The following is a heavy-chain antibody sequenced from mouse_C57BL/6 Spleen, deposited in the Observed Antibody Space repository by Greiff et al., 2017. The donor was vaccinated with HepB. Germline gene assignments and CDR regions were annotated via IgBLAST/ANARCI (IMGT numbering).Heavy chain of an antibody. D-gene: IGHD1-1*01. CDR1: GYAFSSSW. Sequence: VQLQQSGPELVKPGASVKISCKASGYAFSSSWMNWVKQRPGKGLEWIGRIYPGDGDTNYNGKFKGKATLTADKSSSTAYMQLSSLTSEDSAVYFCARRGTGSSYYAMDYWGQGTSVTVSS. J-gene: IGHJ4*01. CDR3: ARRGTGSSYYAMDY. V-gene: IGHV1-82*01. CDR2: IYPGDGDT.